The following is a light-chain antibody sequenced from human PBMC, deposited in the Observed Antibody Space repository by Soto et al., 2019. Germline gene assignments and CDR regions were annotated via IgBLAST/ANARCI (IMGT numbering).Light chain of an antibody. CDR3: SSYTTSNTQV. J-gene: IGLJ3*02. Sequence: QSALTQPASVSGSPGQSITISCTGTSSDVGTYNYVSWYQHRPGKAPKLMIYDVSYRPSGVSNRFSGSKSANTSPLTISGLEAEDEDDYYCSSYTTSNTQVFGGGTKLTVL. CDR2: DVS. V-gene: IGLV2-14*01. CDR1: SSDVGTYNY.